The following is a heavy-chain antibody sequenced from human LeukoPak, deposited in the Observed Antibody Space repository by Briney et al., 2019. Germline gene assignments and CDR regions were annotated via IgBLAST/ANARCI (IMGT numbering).Heavy chain of an antibody. J-gene: IGHJ4*02. CDR2: VTSSSRTI. V-gene: IGHV3-48*01. Sequence: GGSLRLSCAASGFTFSSYSMNWVRQAPWKGPEWIAYVTSSSRTIYYADSVKGRFTISRDNAKSSLYLQLDSLRAEDTAVYYCAGDLIGGNAYDYWGQGALVTVSS. CDR1: GFTFSSYS. D-gene: IGHD2-15*01. CDR3: AGDLIGGNAYDY.